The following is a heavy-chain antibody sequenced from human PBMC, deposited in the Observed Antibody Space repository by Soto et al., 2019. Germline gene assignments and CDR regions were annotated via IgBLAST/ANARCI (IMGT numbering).Heavy chain of an antibody. CDR2: VFFSGST. CDR1: GDSISSSSYY. V-gene: IGHV4-39*01. J-gene: IGHJ4*02. Sequence: SETLSLTCSVSGDSISSSSYYWGWIRQPPGKGLEWIGSVFFSGSTYYSPSLKSRVTISVDSSKNQFSLYLSSVTAADTAVYYCATPGPYGSGFRFDSWGQGTLVTVSS. CDR3: ATPGPYGSGFRFDS. D-gene: IGHD3-10*01.